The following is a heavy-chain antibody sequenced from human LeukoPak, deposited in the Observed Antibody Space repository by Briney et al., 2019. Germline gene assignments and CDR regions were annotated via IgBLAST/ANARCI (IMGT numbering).Heavy chain of an antibody. Sequence: SETLSLTCRVSGASINSGSNYWGWIRQPPGKGLEWIGSIYYSGSTYYNPSLKSRVTISVDTSKNQFSLKLSSVTAADTAVYYCARSSGCSSTSCLDYWGQGTLVTVSS. CDR1: GASINSGSNY. CDR2: IYYSGST. D-gene: IGHD2-2*01. V-gene: IGHV4-39*07. CDR3: ARSSGCSSTSCLDY. J-gene: IGHJ4*02.